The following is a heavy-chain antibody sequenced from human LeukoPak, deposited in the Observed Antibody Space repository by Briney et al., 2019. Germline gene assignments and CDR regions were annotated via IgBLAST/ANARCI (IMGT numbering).Heavy chain of an antibody. CDR1: GGSISDYY. J-gene: IGHJ4*02. CDR2: LYPSGST. Sequence: SETLSLTCIVSGGSISDYYWSWIRQPAGKGLEWIGRLYPSGSTNYNPSLKSRLTMSLDTSKNQFSLKLSSVTAADTAVYSCARSIIGTRSKFDYWGQGTLVTVSS. CDR3: ARSIIGTRSKFDY. V-gene: IGHV4-4*07. D-gene: IGHD1/OR15-1a*01.